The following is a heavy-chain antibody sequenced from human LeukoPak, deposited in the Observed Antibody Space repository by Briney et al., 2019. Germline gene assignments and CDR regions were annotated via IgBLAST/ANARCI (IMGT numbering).Heavy chain of an antibody. Sequence: GGSLRLSCAASGFTFSGSAMHWVRQASGKGLEWVGRIRSKANSYATAYAASVKGRFTISRDDSKNTAYLQMNSLKTEDTAVYYCTRLGYYYGSGSPNQYWGQGTLVTVS. CDR3: TRLGYYYGSGSPNQY. CDR2: IRSKANSYAT. J-gene: IGHJ4*02. V-gene: IGHV3-73*01. D-gene: IGHD3-10*01. CDR1: GFTFSGSA.